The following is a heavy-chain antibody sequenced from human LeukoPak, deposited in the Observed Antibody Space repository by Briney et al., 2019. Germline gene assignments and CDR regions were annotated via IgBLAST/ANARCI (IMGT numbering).Heavy chain of an antibody. J-gene: IGHJ6*03. CDR2: INPNSGGT. V-gene: IGHV1-2*06. Sequence: ASVKVSCKASGYTFTGYYMHWVRQAPGQGLEWMGRINPNSGGTNYAQKFQGRVTMTRDTSISTAYMELSRLRSDDTAVYYCARSITSYYYYYMDVWGKGTTVTVSS. D-gene: IGHD3-16*01. CDR3: ARSITSYYYYYMDV. CDR1: GYTFTGYY.